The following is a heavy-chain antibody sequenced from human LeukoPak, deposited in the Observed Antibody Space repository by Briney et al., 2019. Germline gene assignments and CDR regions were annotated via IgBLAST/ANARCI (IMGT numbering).Heavy chain of an antibody. CDR2: ISGSGGST. J-gene: IGHJ5*02. CDR3: AKDIVPAAISGWFDP. V-gene: IGHV3-23*01. CDR1: GFTFSSHA. D-gene: IGHD2-2*02. Sequence: GGSLRLSCAASGFTFSSHAMSWVRQAPGKGLEWVSAISGSGGSTYYADSVKGRFTISRDNSKNTLYLQMNSLRAEDTAVYYCAKDIVPAAISGWFDPWGQGTLVAVSS.